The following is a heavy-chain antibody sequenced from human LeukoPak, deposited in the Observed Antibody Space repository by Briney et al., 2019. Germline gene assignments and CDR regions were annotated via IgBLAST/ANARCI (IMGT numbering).Heavy chain of an antibody. CDR1: GFTFSSYA. V-gene: IGHV3-30*01. J-gene: IGHJ6*03. D-gene: IGHD2-8*01. CDR3: ARMAGRNDIVLMVYATCYYYMDV. Sequence: GGSLRLSCAASGFTFSSYAMHWVRQAPGKGLEWVAVISYDGSNKYYADSVKGRFTISRDNSKNTLYLQMNSLRAEDTAVYYCARMAGRNDIVLMVYATCYYYMDVWGKGTTVTVSS. CDR2: ISYDGSNK.